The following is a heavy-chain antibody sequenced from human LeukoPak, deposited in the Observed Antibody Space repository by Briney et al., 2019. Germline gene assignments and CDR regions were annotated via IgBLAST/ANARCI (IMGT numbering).Heavy chain of an antibody. CDR1: GGSISSYY. V-gene: IGHV4-59*08. D-gene: IGHD3-10*01. J-gene: IGHJ4*02. Sequence: SETLSLTCTVSGGSISSYYWSWIRQPPGKGLEWIGSIYYTGTTNHNPSLKSRVTISVDTSKNQFSLKMNSVTAADTAVYYCARHNLWSTYYFDDWGQGTLVTVSS. CDR2: IYYTGTT. CDR3: ARHNLWSTYYFDD.